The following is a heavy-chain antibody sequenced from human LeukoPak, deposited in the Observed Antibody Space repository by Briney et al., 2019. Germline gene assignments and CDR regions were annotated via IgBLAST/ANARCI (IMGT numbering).Heavy chain of an antibody. V-gene: IGHV3-23*01. Sequence: PGGSLRLSCAASGFTFSSYAMSWVRQAPGKGLEWVSAISGSGGSTYYADSVKGRFTISRDNSKNTLYLQMNSLRGEDTAVYYCAKDRYGGNPKYYFDYWGQGTLVTVSS. J-gene: IGHJ4*02. CDR1: GFTFSSYA. CDR3: AKDRYGGNPKYYFDY. CDR2: ISGSGGST. D-gene: IGHD4-23*01.